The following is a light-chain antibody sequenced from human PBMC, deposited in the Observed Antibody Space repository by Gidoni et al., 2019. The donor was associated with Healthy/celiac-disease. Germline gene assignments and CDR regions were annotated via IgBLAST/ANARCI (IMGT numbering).Light chain of an antibody. J-gene: IGKJ4*01. Sequence: DIQMTKSPSTLSASVVDRVTIPCRALQSLSSWLAWYQQKPGKAPKLLIYKASSLESGVQSRFSGSGSGTEFTLNISSLQAEDFATYYCQQYNSYSLTFXGXTKVEIK. CDR3: QQYNSYSLT. V-gene: IGKV1-5*03. CDR1: QSLSSW. CDR2: KAS.